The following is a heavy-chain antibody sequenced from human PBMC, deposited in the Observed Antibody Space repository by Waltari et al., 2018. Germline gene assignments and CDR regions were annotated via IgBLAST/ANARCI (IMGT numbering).Heavy chain of an antibody. D-gene: IGHD3-22*01. CDR3: ASEVYYYDSSGYYQYYFDY. J-gene: IGHJ4*02. V-gene: IGHV1-69*12. Sequence: QVQLVQSGAEVKKPGSSVKVSCKASGGTFSSYAISWVRQAPGQGLEWMGGIIPIFGTANYAQKFQGRVTITADESTSTAYMELSSLRSEDTAVYYCASEVYYYDSSGYYQYYFDYWGQGTLVTVSS. CDR2: IIPIFGTA. CDR1: GGTFSSYA.